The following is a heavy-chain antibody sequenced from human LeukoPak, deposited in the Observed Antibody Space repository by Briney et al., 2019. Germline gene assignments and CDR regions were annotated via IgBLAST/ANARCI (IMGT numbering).Heavy chain of an antibody. V-gene: IGHV3-23*01. CDR2: ISRSGDST. CDR3: AKRSNLYSGRSLLHH. J-gene: IGHJ1*01. Sequence: PGGSLRLSCAASGFTFSSSAMSWVRQAPGQGLEWVSAISRSGDSTYYAASVRGRFTISRDNSKNTLYLQMNSLRAEDTAVLYCAKRSNLYSGRSLLHHWGQGTLVTVSS. CDR1: GFTFSSSA. D-gene: IGHD1-26*01.